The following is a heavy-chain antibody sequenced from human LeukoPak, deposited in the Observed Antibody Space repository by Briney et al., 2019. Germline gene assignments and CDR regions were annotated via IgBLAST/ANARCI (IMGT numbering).Heavy chain of an antibody. CDR2: IKQDGSVK. J-gene: IGHJ4*02. CDR3: ATSLESDFGDYAYV. Sequence: GGSLRLSCAASGFTFSSYAMHWVRQAPGKGLEWVANIKQDGSVKYFVDSVKGRFAISRDNAKDLLYLQMNSLRAEDTAVYYCATSLESDFGDYAYVWGQGTLVTVSS. V-gene: IGHV3-7*01. D-gene: IGHD4-17*01. CDR1: GFTFSSYA.